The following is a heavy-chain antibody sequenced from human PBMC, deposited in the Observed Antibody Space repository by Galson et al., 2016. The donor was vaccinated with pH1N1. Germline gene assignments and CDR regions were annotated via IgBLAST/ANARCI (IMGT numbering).Heavy chain of an antibody. D-gene: IGHD5-12*01. V-gene: IGHV3-7*03. Sequence: SLRLSCAGSGFTFSNYWMSWVRQAPGKRPEWVAAIKEDGSEQWYVDSVKGRFTISRDNRKNLVTLQMDSLRPEDTAVYYCARGFSGYDRLEYYQNGMDVWGQGTTVTVSS. CDR3: ARGFSGYDRLEYYQNGMDV. J-gene: IGHJ6*02. CDR2: IKEDGSEQ. CDR1: GFTFSNYW.